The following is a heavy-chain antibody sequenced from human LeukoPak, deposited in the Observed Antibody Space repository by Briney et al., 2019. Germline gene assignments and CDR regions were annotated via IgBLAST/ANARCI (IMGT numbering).Heavy chain of an antibody. CDR2: VSGSGGST. CDR1: GFTFSSYV. D-gene: IGHD3-9*01. Sequence: GGSLSLSCAASGFTFSSYVMSWVRQAPGKGLEWVSTVSGSGGSTYYADSVKGRFTISRDNSKNTLYLQMNSLRPEDTAVYYCAKDDWINWGQGTLVTVSS. CDR3: AKDDWIN. J-gene: IGHJ4*02. V-gene: IGHV3-23*01.